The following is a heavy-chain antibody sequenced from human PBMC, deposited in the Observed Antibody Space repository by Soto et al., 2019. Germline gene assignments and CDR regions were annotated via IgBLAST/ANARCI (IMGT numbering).Heavy chain of an antibody. D-gene: IGHD4-17*01. CDR1: GYTFTSYG. CDR2: ISAYNGNT. Sequence: GASVKVSCKASGYTFTSYGISWVRQAPGQGLEWMGWISAYNGNTNYAQKLQGRVTMTTDTSTSTAYMELRSLRSGDTAVYYCARNVRGTVTTLNWFDPWGQGTLVTVSS. V-gene: IGHV1-18*01. J-gene: IGHJ5*02. CDR3: ARNVRGTVTTLNWFDP.